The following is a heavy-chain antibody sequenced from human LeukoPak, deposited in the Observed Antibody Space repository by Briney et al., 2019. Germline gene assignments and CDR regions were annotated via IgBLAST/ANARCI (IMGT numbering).Heavy chain of an antibody. CDR3: AKGGYYDSSGYFDY. CDR2: ISGSGGST. V-gene: IGHV3-23*01. Sequence: PGGSLRLSCAASGFTFSSYAMSWVRQAPGKGLEWVSAISGSGGSTYYADSVKGRFTISRDNSKNTLYLQMNSLRAEDTAVYYCAKGGYYDSSGYFDYGGQGTLVTVSA. CDR1: GFTFSSYA. J-gene: IGHJ4*02. D-gene: IGHD3-22*01.